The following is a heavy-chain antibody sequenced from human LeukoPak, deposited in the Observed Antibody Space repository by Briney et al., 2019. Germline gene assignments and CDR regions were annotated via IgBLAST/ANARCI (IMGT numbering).Heavy chain of an antibody. V-gene: IGHV1-2*02. J-gene: IGHJ3*02. CDR3: VRFKNRGNDFDAFDI. CDR1: GSTFIGYY. Sequence: ASVGVSDKASGSTFIGYYIRWVRRAPRHGLEGLGWFNANTGGTDNEQKFQGRVSMTRDTSIRTAYMELSRLRSDDTAVYYCVRFKNRGNDFDAFDIWGQGTMVTVSS. CDR2: FNANTGGT. D-gene: IGHD3/OR15-3a*01.